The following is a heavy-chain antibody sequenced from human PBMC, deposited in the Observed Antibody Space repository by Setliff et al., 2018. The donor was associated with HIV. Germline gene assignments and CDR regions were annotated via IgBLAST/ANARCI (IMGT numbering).Heavy chain of an antibody. D-gene: IGHD2-15*01. V-gene: IGHV4-4*09. CDR3: AREHCSGGSCNGFDI. J-gene: IGHJ3*02. CDR2: IYISGTT. CDR1: GGSISTSY. Sequence: PSETLSLTCTVSGGSISTSYWNWIRQPPGKGLEWIAYIYISGTTNYNPSLKSRVTISLDTSRNQFSLKLGSVTAADTAMYYCAREHCSGGSCNGFDIWGQGIMVTVS.